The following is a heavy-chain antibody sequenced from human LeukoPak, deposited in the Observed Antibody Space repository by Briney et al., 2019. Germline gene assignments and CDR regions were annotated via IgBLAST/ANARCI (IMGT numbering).Heavy chain of an antibody. D-gene: IGHD3-16*01. Sequence: GGSLRLSCAASGFSFSDYQMSWVRQAPGKGLEWVSSISSSSSYIYYADSVKGRFTISRDNAKNSLYLQMNSLRAEDTAVYYCARDYVLGDAFDIWGQGTMVTVSS. CDR1: GFSFSDYQ. CDR2: ISSSSSYI. J-gene: IGHJ3*02. V-gene: IGHV3-21*01. CDR3: ARDYVLGDAFDI.